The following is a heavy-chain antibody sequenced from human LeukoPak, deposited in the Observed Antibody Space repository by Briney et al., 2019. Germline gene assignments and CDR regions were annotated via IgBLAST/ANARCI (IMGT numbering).Heavy chain of an antibody. Sequence: GGSLRLSCAASGFTFSNYGLSWVRQAPGKGLEWVLAISGGGSATYYADSVKGRFTISRDNSKNTLFLQMNTLRADDTAAYYCAGGAGVYYYGMDVWGQGTSVTVSS. CDR2: ISGGGSAT. V-gene: IGHV3-23*01. CDR3: AGGAGVYYYGMDV. J-gene: IGHJ6*02. CDR1: GFTFSNYG.